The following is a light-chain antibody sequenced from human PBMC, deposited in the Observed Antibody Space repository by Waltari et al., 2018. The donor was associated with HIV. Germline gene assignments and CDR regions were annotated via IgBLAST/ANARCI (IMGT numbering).Light chain of an antibody. CDR3: SSYAPTNNFYVL. V-gene: IGLV2-8*01. CDR1: SSDIGGYNY. CDR2: EVT. Sequence: QSALTQPPSASGSPGQSVTISCTGTSSDIGGYNYVSWYQQHPGKAPKLIMTEVTNRPSVVPDRFSGSKSGNTASLTVSGLQAEDEAHYYCSSYAPTNNFYVLFGGGTALTVL. J-gene: IGLJ2*01.